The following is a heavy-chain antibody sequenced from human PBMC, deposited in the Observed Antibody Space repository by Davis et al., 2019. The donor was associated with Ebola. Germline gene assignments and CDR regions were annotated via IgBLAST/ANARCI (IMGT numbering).Heavy chain of an antibody. CDR3: ARGGHDYGITPLDP. CDR1: GFTFSDHY. CDR2: SRDKVNSYTT. V-gene: IGHV3-72*01. Sequence: GESLKISCAASGFTFSDHYMDWVRQAPGKGLEWVGRSRDKVNSYTTVYAASVKGRFTISRDDSKNSLYLQMNSLKTEDTAVYYCARGGHDYGITPLDPWGQGTLVTVSS. D-gene: IGHD4-17*01. J-gene: IGHJ5*02.